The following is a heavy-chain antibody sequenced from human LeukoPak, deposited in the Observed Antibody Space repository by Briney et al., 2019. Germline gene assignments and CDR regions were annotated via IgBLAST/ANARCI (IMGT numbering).Heavy chain of an antibody. Sequence: GGSLRLSCAASGFTFSSYFMSWVRQAPGKGLEWVANIKQDGSEKYYVDSVEGRFTISRDNAKNSLYLQMNSLRAEDTAVYYCARDVGYCTNGVCYNYYYTDVWGKGTTVSVSS. V-gene: IGHV3-7*01. D-gene: IGHD2-8*01. CDR3: ARDVGYCTNGVCYNYYYTDV. CDR1: GFTFSSYF. CDR2: IKQDGSEK. J-gene: IGHJ6*03.